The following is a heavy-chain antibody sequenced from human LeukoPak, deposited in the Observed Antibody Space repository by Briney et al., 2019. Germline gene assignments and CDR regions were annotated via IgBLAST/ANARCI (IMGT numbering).Heavy chain of an antibody. CDR3: ARVGTSDSSGYYPNEYFQH. CDR2: INWNGGST. Sequence: GGSLRLSCAASGFTFDDYGMSWVRQAPGKGLEWVSGINWNGGSTGYADSVKGRFTISRDNAKNSLYLQMNSLRAEDTALYYCARVGTSDSSGYYPNEYFQHWGQGTLVTVSP. D-gene: IGHD3-22*01. V-gene: IGHV3-20*04. J-gene: IGHJ1*01. CDR1: GFTFDDYG.